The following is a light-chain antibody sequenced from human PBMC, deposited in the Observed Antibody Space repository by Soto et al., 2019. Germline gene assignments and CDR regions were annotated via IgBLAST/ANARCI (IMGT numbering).Light chain of an antibody. CDR2: DVS. V-gene: IGKV1-13*02. J-gene: IGKJ5*01. CDR1: QGIDNT. CDR3: QQFDSYPLT. Sequence: AILLTQAPSSLSASVGDRVTITCRASQGIDNTFLAWYQQKPGKAPKLLIYDVSTLERGVPSRFSGSGSGTDFTLTISSLQPEDFATYYCQQFDSYPLTFGQGTRLEIK.